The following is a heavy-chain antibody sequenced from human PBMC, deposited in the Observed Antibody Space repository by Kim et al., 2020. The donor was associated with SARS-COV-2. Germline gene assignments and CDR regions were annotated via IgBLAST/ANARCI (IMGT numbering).Heavy chain of an antibody. CDR1: GFTVSSNY. V-gene: IGHV3-53*01. CDR3: ARWNYYDSSGYYYLYYYGMDV. D-gene: IGHD3-22*01. Sequence: GGSLRLSCAASGFTVSSNYMSWVRQAPGKGLEWVSVIYSGGSTYYADSVKGRFTISRDNSKNTLYLQMNSLRAEDTAVYYCARWNYYDSSGYYYLYYYGMDVWGQGTTVTVSS. J-gene: IGHJ6*02. CDR2: IYSGGST.